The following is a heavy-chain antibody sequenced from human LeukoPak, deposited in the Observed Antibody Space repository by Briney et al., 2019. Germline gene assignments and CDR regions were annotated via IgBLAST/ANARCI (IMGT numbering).Heavy chain of an antibody. D-gene: IGHD3-10*01. CDR1: GGSISSYY. Sequence: SETLSLTCTVSGGSISSYYWSWIRQPAGKGLEWIGRIYTSGSTNYNPSLKSRVTMSVDASKNQFSLKLSSVTAADTAVYYCARDRAGVRGVSFDYWGQGTLVTVSS. CDR3: ARDRAGVRGVSFDY. J-gene: IGHJ4*02. CDR2: IYTSGST. V-gene: IGHV4-4*07.